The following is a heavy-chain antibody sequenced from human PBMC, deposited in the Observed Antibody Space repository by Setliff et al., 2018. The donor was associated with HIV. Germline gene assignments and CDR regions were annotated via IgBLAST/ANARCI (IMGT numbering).Heavy chain of an antibody. D-gene: IGHD6-19*01. J-gene: IGHJ4*02. CDR2: INHSGST. CDR3: AQISGWEPYYSDY. Sequence: AVYGGSFSGYYWSWIRQPPGKGLEWIGEINHSGSTNYNPSLKSRVTISVDTSKNQFSLKLSSVTAADTAVYYCAQISGWEPYYSDYWGQGTLVTVSS. CDR1: GGSFSGYY. V-gene: IGHV4-34*01.